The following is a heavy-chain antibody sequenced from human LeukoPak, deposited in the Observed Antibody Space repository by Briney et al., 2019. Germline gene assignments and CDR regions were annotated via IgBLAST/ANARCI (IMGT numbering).Heavy chain of an antibody. J-gene: IGHJ5*02. D-gene: IGHD2-21*01. CDR1: GYTFTSYG. CDR3: VRDLKKGVVRANWFDP. Sequence: GASVKVSCKASGYTFTSYGISWVRQAPGQGLEWMGWISAYNGNTNYAQKLQGRVTMTTDTSTSTAYMELRSLRSDDTAVYYCVRDLKKGVVRANWFDPWGQGTLVTVSS. V-gene: IGHV1-18*01. CDR2: ISAYNGNT.